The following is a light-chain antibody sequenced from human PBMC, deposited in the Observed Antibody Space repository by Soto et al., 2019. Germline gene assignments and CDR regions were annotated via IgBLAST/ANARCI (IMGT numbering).Light chain of an antibody. Sequence: EIVLTQSPGTLSLSPGERATLSCRASQSVSSSFLAWYQQKPGQAPRLLIYGASNRATGIPDRFSGSGSGTDFTLTISRLEPDDFAVYYCQQYVSSPWAFGQGTKVEIE. CDR2: GAS. V-gene: IGKV3-20*01. CDR3: QQYVSSPWA. J-gene: IGKJ1*01. CDR1: QSVSSSF.